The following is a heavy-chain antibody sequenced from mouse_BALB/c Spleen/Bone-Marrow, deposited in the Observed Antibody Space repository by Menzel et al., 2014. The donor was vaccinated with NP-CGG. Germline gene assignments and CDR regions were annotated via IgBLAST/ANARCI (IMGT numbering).Heavy chain of an antibody. CDR2: ISSGGTYT. Sequence: EVQLVESGGDLVKPGGSLKLSCAASGFTFSNYGMSWVRQIPDKRLEWVPTISSGGTYTFYPDSVKGRFTISRDNTKNTLTLQMTSLKSEDTAMYYCARRRDYDYFDYWGQGTTLTVSS. J-gene: IGHJ2*01. D-gene: IGHD2-4*01. CDR3: ARRRDYDYFDY. CDR1: GFTFSNYG. V-gene: IGHV5-6*01.